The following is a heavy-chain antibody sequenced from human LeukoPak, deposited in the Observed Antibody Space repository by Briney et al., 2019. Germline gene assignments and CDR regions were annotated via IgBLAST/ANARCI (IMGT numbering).Heavy chain of an antibody. Sequence: SETLSLTCTVSGGSISSYSWSWIRQPAGKGLEWIGRMYSSGSTNYNPSLKSRVTMSVDTSKNQFSLKLTSVTAADTAVYYCARTIGAAKTFDYWGQGTLVTVSS. J-gene: IGHJ4*02. CDR2: MYSSGST. CDR3: ARTIGAAKTFDY. D-gene: IGHD6-13*01. V-gene: IGHV4-4*07. CDR1: GGSISSYS.